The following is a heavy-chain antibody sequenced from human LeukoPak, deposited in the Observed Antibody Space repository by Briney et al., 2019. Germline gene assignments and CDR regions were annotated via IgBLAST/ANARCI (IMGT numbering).Heavy chain of an antibody. J-gene: IGHJ5*02. D-gene: IGHD1-26*01. CDR1: GGSLRTYY. CDR2: IYHSGST. Sequence: SETLSLTCTVSGGSLRTYYWSWLRQPPGKGLEWIGYIYHSGSTNFNASLKSRVTISVDTSRNQFSLKVSSVTAADTAVYYCARGVGSGSYYFDPWGQGTLVTVSS. CDR3: ARGVGSGSYYFDP. V-gene: IGHV4-59*01.